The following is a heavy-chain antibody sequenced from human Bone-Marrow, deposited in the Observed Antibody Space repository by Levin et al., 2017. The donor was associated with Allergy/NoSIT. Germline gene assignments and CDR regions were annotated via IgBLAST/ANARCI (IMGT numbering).Heavy chain of an antibody. J-gene: IGHJ4*02. V-gene: IGHV3-66*01. D-gene: IGHD5-12*01. Sequence: LSLTCAASGFPISTNYMSWVRPVPGKGLEWVSIIHSGGRKNYADSVKGRFTISRDNYDNTLYLQMNSLRGEDTAIYYCARDDVVATNHWGQGTLVIVSS. CDR1: GFPISTNY. CDR3: ARDDVVATNH. CDR2: IHSGGRK.